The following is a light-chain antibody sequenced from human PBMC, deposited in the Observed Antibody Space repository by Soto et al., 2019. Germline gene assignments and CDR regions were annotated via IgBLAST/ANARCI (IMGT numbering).Light chain of an antibody. CDR3: ESWDDSPSGLVL. CDR1: GSNIGSNS. Sequence: QSVLTQPPSASGTPGQSVTISCSGSGSNIGSNSVSWYQQVPGTAPKLLTYGDNRRPSGVPDRFTGSKSGTSASLAISGLQSEDEADYYCESWDDSPSGLVLFGGGTKLTVL. V-gene: IGLV1-44*01. J-gene: IGLJ2*01. CDR2: GDN.